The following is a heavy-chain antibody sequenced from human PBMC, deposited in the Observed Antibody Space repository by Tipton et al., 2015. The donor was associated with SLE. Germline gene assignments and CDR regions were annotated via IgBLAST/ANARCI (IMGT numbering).Heavy chain of an antibody. D-gene: IGHD4-17*01. V-gene: IGHV3-33*01. J-gene: IGHJ4*02. CDR1: GFTFSHFG. Sequence: SLRLSCAASGFTFSHFGMHWLRQAPGKGLEWVALLWYDGSNKHYRDSVKGRFTISRDNSKNTLYLQMRNLRVDDTAVYYCASAGNGDYDTPSRAALANWGQGTLVTVSS. CDR3: ASAGNGDYDTPSRAALAN. CDR2: LWYDGSNK.